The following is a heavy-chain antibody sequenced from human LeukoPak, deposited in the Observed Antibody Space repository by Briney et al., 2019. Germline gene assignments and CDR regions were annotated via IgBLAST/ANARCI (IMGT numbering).Heavy chain of an antibody. CDR1: GGSISSGDYY. CDR3: ASTYGMDV. CDR2: IYYSGST. V-gene: IGHV4-30-4*01. J-gene: IGHJ6*02. Sequence: SQTLSLTCTVSGGSISSGDYYWKWIRQPPGKGLEWIVYIYYSGSTFYNPSLKSRVTISLNTPKNQVFLKLTSVTAADTAVYYCASTYGMDVWGQGTKVTVSS.